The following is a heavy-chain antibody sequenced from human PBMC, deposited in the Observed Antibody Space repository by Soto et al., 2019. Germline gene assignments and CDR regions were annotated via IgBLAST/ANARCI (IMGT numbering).Heavy chain of an antibody. CDR3: ARVSEDIVLMVLGGMDV. D-gene: IGHD2-8*01. Sequence: PGGSLRLSCAASGFTVCSYAMHGVRQAPGKGLEWVAVISYDGSNKYYADSVKGRFTISRDNSKNTLYLQMNSLRAEDTAVYYCARVSEDIVLMVLGGMDVWGQGTTVTVSS. V-gene: IGHV3-30-3*01. CDR1: GFTVCSYA. J-gene: IGHJ6*02. CDR2: ISYDGSNK.